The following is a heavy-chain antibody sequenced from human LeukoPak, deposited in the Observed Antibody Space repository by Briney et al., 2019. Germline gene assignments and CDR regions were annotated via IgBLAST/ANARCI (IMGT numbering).Heavy chain of an antibody. Sequence: SVKVSCKAFGGSFSSEAISWVRQAPGQGLEWMGGIIPIFGTANYAQKFQGRVTITTDESTSTAYMEVSSLRSEDTAVYYCARDPWVKYSSEIYFDYWGQGTLVTVSS. CDR3: ARDPWVKYSSEIYFDY. V-gene: IGHV1-69*05. CDR2: IIPIFGTA. CDR1: GGSFSSEA. D-gene: IGHD6-19*01. J-gene: IGHJ4*02.